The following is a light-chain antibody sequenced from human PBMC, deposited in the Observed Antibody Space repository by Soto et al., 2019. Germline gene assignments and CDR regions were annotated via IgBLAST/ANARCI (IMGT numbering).Light chain of an antibody. CDR3: QQYNSNSYT. CDR1: QSISSW. J-gene: IGKJ2*01. V-gene: IGKV1-5*01. CDR2: DAS. Sequence: DIPMTQSPSTLSASVGDRVTITCRASQSISSWLASYQQKPGKAPKLLIYDASSLESGVPSRFSGSGSGTEFTLTISSQQPDDFATNSGQQYNSNSYTFGQGTELEIK.